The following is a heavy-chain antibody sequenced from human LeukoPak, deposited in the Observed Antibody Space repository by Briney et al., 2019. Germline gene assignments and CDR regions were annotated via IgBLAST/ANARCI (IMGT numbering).Heavy chain of an antibody. Sequence: EASVKVSCKASGGTFSSYAISWVRQAPGQGLEWMGGIIPIFGTANYAQKFQGRVTITTDESTSTAYMELSSLRSEDTAVYYCASPNCTNGVCHFDYWGQGTLVTVSS. J-gene: IGHJ4*02. CDR2: IIPIFGTA. D-gene: IGHD2-8*01. CDR1: GGTFSSYA. CDR3: ASPNCTNGVCHFDY. V-gene: IGHV1-69*05.